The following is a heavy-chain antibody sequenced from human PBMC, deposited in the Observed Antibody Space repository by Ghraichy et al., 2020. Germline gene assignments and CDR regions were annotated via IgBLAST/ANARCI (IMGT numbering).Heavy chain of an antibody. D-gene: IGHD6-13*01. CDR2: IYYSGNT. J-gene: IGHJ4*02. CDR1: GGSISSYY. V-gene: IGHV4-59*01. CDR3: ARGLYGSNWYAVDF. Sequence: ESLNISCTVSGGSISSYYWSWIRQPPGMGLEWIGYIYYSGNTNYNPSLKSRVAISRDTSKTQFSLRLTSVTAADTAVYYCARGLYGSNWYAVDFWGQGTLVSVSS.